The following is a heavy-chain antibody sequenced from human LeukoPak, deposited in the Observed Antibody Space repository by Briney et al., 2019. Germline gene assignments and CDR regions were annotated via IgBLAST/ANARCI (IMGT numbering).Heavy chain of an antibody. CDR1: GFSFSNWW. CDR3: ARGGWLDD. CDR2: IKEDGSEK. J-gene: IGHJ4*02. V-gene: IGHV3-7*03. D-gene: IGHD2-15*01. Sequence: GGSLRLSCVVSGFSFSNWWMSWVRQAPGKGLEYVANIKEDGSEKNYVDSVKGRFTISRDNAKNSLYLQMNSLRAEDTGIFYCARGGWLDDWGQGTLVTVSS.